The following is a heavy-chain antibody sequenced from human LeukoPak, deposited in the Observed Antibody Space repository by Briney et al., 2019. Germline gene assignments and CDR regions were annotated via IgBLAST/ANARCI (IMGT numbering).Heavy chain of an antibody. V-gene: IGHV3-49*04. CDR3: TREIPGTA. Sequence: GGSLRISCTASGFTFCDYAMSWVRQAPGKGLEWVGFIRSKAYGGTTEYAASVKGRFTISRDDSKSIAYLQMNSLKTEDTAVYYCTREIPGTAWGQGTLVTVSS. J-gene: IGHJ5*02. D-gene: IGHD2-21*01. CDR2: IRSKAYGGTT. CDR1: GFTFCDYA.